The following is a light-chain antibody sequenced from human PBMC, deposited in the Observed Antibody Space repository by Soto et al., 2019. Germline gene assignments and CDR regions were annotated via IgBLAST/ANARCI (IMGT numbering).Light chain of an antibody. CDR2: DNN. Sequence: QSVLTQSPSVSAAPGQKVTISCSGSSSNIGNNYVSWYQQLPGTAPKLLIYDNNKRPSGIPDRFSGSKSGTSGTLDITGLQTGDEADYYCATWDGSLPGEVFGRGTQLPV. V-gene: IGLV1-51*01. CDR1: SSNIGNNY. CDR3: ATWDGSLPGEV. J-gene: IGLJ2*01.